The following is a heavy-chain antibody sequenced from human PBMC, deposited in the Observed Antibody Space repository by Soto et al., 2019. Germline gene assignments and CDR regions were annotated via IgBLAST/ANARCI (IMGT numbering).Heavy chain of an antibody. CDR3: VKVMTNYYYYMDV. J-gene: IGHJ6*03. CDR2: ISGGGAYT. Sequence: EVQLLESGGGLVQPGGSLRLSCAASGFAFRSYAMSWVRQAPGKGLEWVSSISGGGAYTYYADSVKGRFTISSDDSKNKVYLHMNSLRGDDTALYYCVKVMTNYYYYMDVWGKGTTVTVSS. V-gene: IGHV3-23*01. CDR1: GFAFRSYA. D-gene: IGHD4-17*01.